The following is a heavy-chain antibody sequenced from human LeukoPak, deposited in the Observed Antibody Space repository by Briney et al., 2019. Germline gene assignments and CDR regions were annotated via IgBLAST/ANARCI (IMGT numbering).Heavy chain of an antibody. CDR3: VKDLSDRDVVY. CDR1: GFTFSWYG. J-gene: IGHJ4*02. D-gene: IGHD2-21*02. Sequence: GGSLRLSCLGSGFTFSWYGMNWVRQAPGRGLEYVSAISKNGGNTYYVDSVKGRFTISRDNSKNTLYLQMNSLRVEDTAVYFCVKDLSDRDVVYWGQGTLVTVSS. CDR2: ISKNGGNT. V-gene: IGHV3-64D*06.